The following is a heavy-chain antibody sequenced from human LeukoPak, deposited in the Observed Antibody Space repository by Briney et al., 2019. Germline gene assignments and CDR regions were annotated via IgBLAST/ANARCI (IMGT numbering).Heavy chain of an antibody. CDR1: GFTFSTYR. Sequence: GGSLRLSCAASGFTFSTYRMSWVRQAPGKGLEWVANIKQDGSEKYYVDSVKGRFTISRDNAKNSLYLQMNSLRAEDTAVYYCAKAVSRIVGATWCDYWGQGTLVTVSS. CDR3: AKAVSRIVGATWCDY. CDR2: IKQDGSEK. V-gene: IGHV3-7*03. D-gene: IGHD1-26*01. J-gene: IGHJ4*02.